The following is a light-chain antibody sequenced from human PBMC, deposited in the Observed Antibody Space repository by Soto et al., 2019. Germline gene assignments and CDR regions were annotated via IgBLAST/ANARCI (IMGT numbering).Light chain of an antibody. CDR3: QHRSNWPWT. CDR1: QSVSTY. J-gene: IGKJ1*01. V-gene: IGKV3-11*01. Sequence: EIVLTQSPATLSLSPGERATLSCRASQSVSTYLAWYQQKPGQAPRLLIYDTSNGATGIPARFSGSGSGTDFTLTISSLEPEDFAVYYCQHRSNWPWTFGQGTKVEIK. CDR2: DTS.